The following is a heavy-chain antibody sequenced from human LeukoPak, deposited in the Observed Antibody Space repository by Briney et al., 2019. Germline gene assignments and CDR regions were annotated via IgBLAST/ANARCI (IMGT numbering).Heavy chain of an antibody. Sequence: ASVKVSCKSSGYTFTERGISWMRHVPGQGLEWMGWISATSGNTYYAETFQDRVTMTTDASTSTAYMELRDLTVDDTAVYYCGKDSTGWSRDPWGQGTLVTVSS. CDR3: GKDSTGWSRDP. J-gene: IGHJ5*02. CDR2: ISATSGNT. D-gene: IGHD6-19*01. CDR1: GYTFTERG. V-gene: IGHV1-18*01.